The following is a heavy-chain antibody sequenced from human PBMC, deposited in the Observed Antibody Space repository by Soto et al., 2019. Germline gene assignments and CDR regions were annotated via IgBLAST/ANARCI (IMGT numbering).Heavy chain of an antibody. V-gene: IGHV1-69*12. CDR3: ARRGSIIMVRGVPIYWYFDL. CDR2: IIPIFGTA. CDR1: GGTFSSYA. Sequence: QVQLVQSGAEVKKPGSSVKVSCKASGGTFSSYAISWVRQAPGQGLEWMGGIIPIFGTANYAQKFQGRVTITADESTSTAYMELSSLRSEDTAVYYCARRGSIIMVRGVPIYWYFDLWGRGTLVTVSS. J-gene: IGHJ2*01. D-gene: IGHD3-10*01.